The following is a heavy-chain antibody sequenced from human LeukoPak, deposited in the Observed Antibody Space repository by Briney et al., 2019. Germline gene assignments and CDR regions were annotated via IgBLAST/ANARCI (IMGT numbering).Heavy chain of an antibody. J-gene: IGHJ4*02. D-gene: IGHD6-19*01. CDR2: ISSSSSYI. CDR3: AREDSSGWYKFDY. Sequence: GGSLRLSCAASGFTFSSYSMNWVRQAPGKGLEWVSSISSSSSYIYYADSVKGRFTISRDNAKNSLYLQMNSLRAEDTAVYYCAREDSSGWYKFDYWGQGTLVTVSS. CDR1: GFTFSSYS. V-gene: IGHV3-21*01.